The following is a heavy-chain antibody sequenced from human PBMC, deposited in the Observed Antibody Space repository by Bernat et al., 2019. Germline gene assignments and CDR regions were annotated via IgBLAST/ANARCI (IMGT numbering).Heavy chain of an antibody. CDR1: GFTFSSYG. CDR3: AKDWHSGYIIEAFDI. Sequence: QVQLVESGGGVVQPGRSLRLSCAASGFTFSSYGMHWVRQAPGKGLERVAVVTYDGSNKYYEDTVKGRFTITRDNSKNKLYLQMNSLRAEDTAVYYCAKDWHSGYIIEAFDIWGQGTMVTVSS. D-gene: IGHD3-22*01. V-gene: IGHV3-30*18. J-gene: IGHJ3*02. CDR2: VTYDGSNK.